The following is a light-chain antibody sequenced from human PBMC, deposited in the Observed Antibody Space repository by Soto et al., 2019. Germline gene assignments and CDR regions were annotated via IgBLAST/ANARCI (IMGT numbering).Light chain of an antibody. CDR1: QSVSNK. CDR3: QQYNNWPPA. V-gene: IGKV3-15*01. J-gene: IGKJ4*01. Sequence: EVVMTQSPATLSVSPVERCTLSFRASQSVSNKLVWYQQKPGQAPRLLIYAASTRATGIPARFSGSGSGTEFTLTISSLQSEDFAVYYCQQYNNWPPAFGGGTKV. CDR2: AAS.